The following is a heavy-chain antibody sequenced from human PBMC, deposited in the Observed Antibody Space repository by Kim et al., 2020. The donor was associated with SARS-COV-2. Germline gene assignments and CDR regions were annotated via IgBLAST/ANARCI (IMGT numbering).Heavy chain of an antibody. Sequence: GGSLRLSCAASGFTFSSYAMSWVRQAPGKGLEWVSAISGSGGSTYYADSVKGRFTISRDNSKNTLYLQMNSLRAEDTAVYYCANAFEYDFWSGYSPYYYYYMDVWGKGTTVTVSS. CDR1: GFTFSSYA. CDR3: ANAFEYDFWSGYSPYYYYYMDV. CDR2: ISGSGGST. D-gene: IGHD3-3*01. J-gene: IGHJ6*03. V-gene: IGHV3-23*01.